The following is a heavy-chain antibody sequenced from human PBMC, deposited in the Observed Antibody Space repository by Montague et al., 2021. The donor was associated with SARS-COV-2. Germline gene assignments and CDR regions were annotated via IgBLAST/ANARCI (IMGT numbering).Heavy chain of an antibody. V-gene: IGHV3-23*01. CDR2: ISISDGNT. CDR1: GFTFSSYA. J-gene: IGHJ3*02. Sequence: SRRLSWSASGFTFSSYAMSWVRQAPGKGLEWVSTISISDGNTYYADSVKGRFTISRDKSKNTLYLQMNSLRAEDTAVYYCAKDRQLVGDDAFDIWGQGTMVTVSS. CDR3: AKDRQLVGDDAFDI. D-gene: IGHD6-13*01.